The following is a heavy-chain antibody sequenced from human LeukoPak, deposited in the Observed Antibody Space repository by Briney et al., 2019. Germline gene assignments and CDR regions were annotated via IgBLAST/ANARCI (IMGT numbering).Heavy chain of an antibody. CDR2: IYYSGST. Sequence: PSETLSPTCTVSGGSISSSSYYWGWIRQPPGKGLEWIGSIYYSGSTYYNPSLKSRVTISVDTSKNQFSLKLSSVTAADTAVYYCARRFVAVAYGFYDYWGQGTLVTVSS. V-gene: IGHV4-39*01. CDR1: GGSISSSSYY. D-gene: IGHD6-19*01. J-gene: IGHJ4*02. CDR3: ARRFVAVAYGFYDY.